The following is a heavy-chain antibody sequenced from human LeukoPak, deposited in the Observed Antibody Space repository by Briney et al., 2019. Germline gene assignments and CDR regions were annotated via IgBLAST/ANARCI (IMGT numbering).Heavy chain of an antibody. V-gene: IGHV3-30-3*01. Sequence: PGRSLRLSCAASGFTFSSYAMHWVRQAPGKGLEWVAVISYDGSNKYYADSVKGRFTISRDNSKNTLYLQMNSLRAEDTAVYYCARVLTTIVVVFSFDIWGQGTMVTVSS. CDR1: GFTFSSYA. CDR2: ISYDGSNK. J-gene: IGHJ3*02. D-gene: IGHD3-22*01. CDR3: ARVLTTIVVVFSFDI.